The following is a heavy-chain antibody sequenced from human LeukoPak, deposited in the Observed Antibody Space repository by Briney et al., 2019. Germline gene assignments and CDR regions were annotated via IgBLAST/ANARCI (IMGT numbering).Heavy chain of an antibody. CDR2: ISSNGGST. V-gene: IGHV3-64*01. D-gene: IGHD4-17*01. Sequence: PGGSLRLSCAASGFTFSSYAMHWVRQAPGKGLEYVSAISSNGGSTYYANSVKGRFTISRDNSKNTLYLQMGGLRAEDMAVYYCARAVTTRNNWFDPWGQGTLVTVSS. CDR1: GFTFSSYA. J-gene: IGHJ5*02. CDR3: ARAVTTRNNWFDP.